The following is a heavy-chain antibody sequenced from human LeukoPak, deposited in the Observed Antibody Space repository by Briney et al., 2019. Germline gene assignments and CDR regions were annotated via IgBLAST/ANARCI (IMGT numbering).Heavy chain of an antibody. V-gene: IGHV1-2*02. J-gene: IGHJ4*02. D-gene: IGHD5-12*01. Sequence: ASVKVSCKASGYTFTGYYMHWVRQAPGQGLEWMGWINPNSGGTNYAQKFQGRVTMTRDTSISTAYMETSRLRSDDTAVYYCARRKIVATHYDYWGQGTLVTVSS. CDR1: GYTFTGYY. CDR2: INPNSGGT. CDR3: ARRKIVATHYDY.